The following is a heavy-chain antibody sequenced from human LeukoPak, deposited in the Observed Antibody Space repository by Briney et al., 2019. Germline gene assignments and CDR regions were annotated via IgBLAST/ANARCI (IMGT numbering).Heavy chain of an antibody. CDR2: ICSGGST. J-gene: IGHJ5*02. Sequence: GGSLRLSCAVSGFTVSSNYMSWVRQAPGKELEWVSVICSGGSTHYADSVKGRFTISRDNAKNSLYLQMNSLRVEDTAVYYCASRSINWYRGNNWFDPWGQGTLVTVSS. D-gene: IGHD6-13*01. CDR1: GFTVSSNY. CDR3: ASRSINWYRGNNWFDP. V-gene: IGHV3-53*01.